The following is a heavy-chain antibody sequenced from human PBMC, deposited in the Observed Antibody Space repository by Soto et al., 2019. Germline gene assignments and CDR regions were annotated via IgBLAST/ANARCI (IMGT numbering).Heavy chain of an antibody. Sequence: GGSLRLSCAASGFTFSSYAMHWVRQAPGKGLEWVAVISYDGSNKYYADSVKGRFTISRDNSKNTLYLQMNSLRAEDSAVYYCARGGPELATIGSFDYWGQGTLVTVSS. V-gene: IGHV3-30-3*01. CDR3: ARGGPELATIGSFDY. CDR1: GFTFSSYA. J-gene: IGHJ4*02. D-gene: IGHD5-12*01. CDR2: ISYDGSNK.